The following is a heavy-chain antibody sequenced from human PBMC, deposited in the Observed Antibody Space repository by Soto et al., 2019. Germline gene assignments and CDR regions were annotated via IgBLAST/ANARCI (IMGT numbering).Heavy chain of an antibody. CDR2: IYHSGST. V-gene: IGHV4-38-2*02. Sequence: SETLSLTCAVSGYSISSGYYWGWIRQPPGKGLEWIGSIYHSGSTYYNPSLKSRVKISVDTSKNQFSLKLRSVTAADTAVYYCARDAGGSGMDVWGQGTTVTVSS. D-gene: IGHD3-10*01. J-gene: IGHJ6*02. CDR1: GYSISSGYY. CDR3: ARDAGGSGMDV.